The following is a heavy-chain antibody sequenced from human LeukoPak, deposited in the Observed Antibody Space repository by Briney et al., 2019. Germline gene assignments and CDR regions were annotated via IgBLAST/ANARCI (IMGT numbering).Heavy chain of an antibody. J-gene: IGHJ4*02. Sequence: SETLSLTCAVYGGSFSGYYWNWIRQPPGKGLEWIGEINHSGSTNYNPSLKSRVTISVDTSKNQFSLELSSVTAADTAVYYCAKGETTVRDWGQGTLVTVSS. V-gene: IGHV4-34*01. CDR2: INHSGST. D-gene: IGHD4-17*01. CDR1: GGSFSGYY. CDR3: AKGETTVRD.